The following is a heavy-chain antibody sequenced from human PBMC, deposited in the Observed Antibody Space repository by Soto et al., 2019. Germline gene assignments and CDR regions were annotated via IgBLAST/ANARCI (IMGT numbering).Heavy chain of an antibody. CDR1: GGSFSGYY. V-gene: IGHV4-34*01. Sequence: QVQLQQWSAGLLKPSETLSLTCAVYGGSFSGYYWSWIRQPPGKGLEWIGEINHSGSTNYNPSLKSRVTISVDTSKNQFSLKLSSVTAADTAVYYCARGNLTGRSKDRYYYYYYMDVWGKGTTVTVSS. CDR2: INHSGST. J-gene: IGHJ6*03. D-gene: IGHD3-9*01. CDR3: ARGNLTGRSKDRYYYYYYMDV.